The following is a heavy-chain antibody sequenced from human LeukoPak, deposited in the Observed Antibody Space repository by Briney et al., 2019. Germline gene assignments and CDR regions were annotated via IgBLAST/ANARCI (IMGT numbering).Heavy chain of an antibody. J-gene: IGHJ4*02. CDR2: INHSGST. CDR3: ARPGGSRREQQLVRSFEY. D-gene: IGHD6-13*01. V-gene: IGHV4-34*01. Sequence: SETLSLTCAVYGGSFSGYYWSWIRQPPGKGLEWIGEINHSGSTEYKPSLKSRVTIAVDTSKNQFFLKLSSVTDADTAVYYCARPGGSRREQQLVRSFEYWGEGTLVTVSS. CDR1: GGSFSGYY.